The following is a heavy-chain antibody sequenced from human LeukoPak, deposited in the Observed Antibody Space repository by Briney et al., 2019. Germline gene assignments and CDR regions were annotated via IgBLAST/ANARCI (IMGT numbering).Heavy chain of an antibody. J-gene: IGHJ4*02. CDR2: IYHSGST. D-gene: IGHD5-18*01. Sequence: SGTLSLTCAVSGGSISSSSGGSITSSNWWSWVRQPPGKGLEWIGEIYHSGSTNYNPSLKSRVTISVDKSKNQFSLKLTSVTAADTAVYYCARGLFRGYRYGQFDYWGQGTLVTVSS. V-gene: IGHV4-4*02. CDR1: GGSISSSSGGSITSSNW. CDR3: ARGLFRGYRYGQFDY.